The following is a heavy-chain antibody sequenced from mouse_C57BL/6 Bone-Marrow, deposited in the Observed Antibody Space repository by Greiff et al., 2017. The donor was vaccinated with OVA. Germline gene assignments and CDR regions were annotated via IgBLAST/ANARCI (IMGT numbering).Heavy chain of an antibody. J-gene: IGHJ2*01. CDR1: GFNIKDDY. Sequence: VQLQQSGAELVRPGASVKLSCTASGFNIKDDYMHWVKQRPEQGLEWIGWIDPENGDTEYASKFQGKATITAETSSNTAYLQLSSLTSEDTAVYYCTTLFFDYWGQGTTLTVSS. CDR3: TTLFFDY. V-gene: IGHV14-4*01. CDR2: IDPENGDT.